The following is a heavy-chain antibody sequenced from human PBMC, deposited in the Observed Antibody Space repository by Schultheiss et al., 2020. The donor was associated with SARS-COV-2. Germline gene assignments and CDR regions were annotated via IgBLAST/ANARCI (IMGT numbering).Heavy chain of an antibody. CDR3: ARVGACSGGSCPG. Sequence: SVKVSCKASGGTFSSYTISWVRQAPGQGLEWMGGIIPIFGTANYAQKFQGRVTITANKSTSTAYMELSRLRSDDTAVYYCARVGACSGGSCPGWGQGTLVTVSS. V-gene: IGHV1-69*06. J-gene: IGHJ4*02. CDR1: GGTFSSYT. D-gene: IGHD2-15*01. CDR2: IIPIFGTA.